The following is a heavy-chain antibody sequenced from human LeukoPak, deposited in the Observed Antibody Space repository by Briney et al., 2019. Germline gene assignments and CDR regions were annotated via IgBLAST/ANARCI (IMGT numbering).Heavy chain of an antibody. Sequence: PSETLSLTCSVSGGSISSSRYYWARIRQPPGKGLEWIGTIFYTGTTDSNRSLNSRVTISIDTSQKQFSLKLGSVTARDSAFYYCAKYGSGSYWGQGTMVTVSS. J-gene: IGHJ4*02. CDR3: AKYGSGSY. CDR2: IFYTGTT. D-gene: IGHD3-10*01. V-gene: IGHV4-39*01. CDR1: GGSISSSRYY.